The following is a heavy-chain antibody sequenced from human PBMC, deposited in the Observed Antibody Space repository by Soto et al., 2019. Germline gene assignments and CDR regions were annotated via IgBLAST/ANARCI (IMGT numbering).Heavy chain of an antibody. J-gene: IGHJ4*02. CDR1: GGSISSNY. CDR2: VYHSENT. Sequence: SETLSLTCTVSGGSISSNYWNWIRQPPGKGLEWIGFVYHSENTNYNPSLKSRVTISVDTSKNQFSLNLSSVTAADTAVYYCARAYSSGWYVYDFWGQGTLVTVSS. V-gene: IGHV4-59*01. CDR3: ARAYSSGWYVYDF. D-gene: IGHD6-19*01.